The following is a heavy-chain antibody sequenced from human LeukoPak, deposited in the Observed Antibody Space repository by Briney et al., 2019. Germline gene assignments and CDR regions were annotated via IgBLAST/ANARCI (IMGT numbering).Heavy chain of an antibody. Sequence: PGRSLGLSCAASGFTFSSYGMHWVRQAPGKGLEWVAVIWYDGSNKYYADSVKGRFTISRDNSKNTLYLQMNSLRAEDTAVYYCAKDDQQLVRSSAFDIWGQGTMVTVSS. CDR3: AKDDQQLVRSSAFDI. CDR1: GFTFSSYG. J-gene: IGHJ3*02. CDR2: IWYDGSNK. V-gene: IGHV3-33*06. D-gene: IGHD6-6*01.